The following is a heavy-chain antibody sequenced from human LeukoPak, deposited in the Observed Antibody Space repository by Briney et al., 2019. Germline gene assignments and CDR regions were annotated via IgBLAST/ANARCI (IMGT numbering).Heavy chain of an antibody. J-gene: IGHJ4*02. D-gene: IGHD3-16*01. CDR3: ASSSSGGGEFDY. Sequence: ASVKVSCKASGYTFTSYDINWVRQATGQGLEWMGWMNPNSGNTGYAQKFQGRVTMTRNTSISTAYMELSSLRSEGTAVYYCASSSSGGGEFDYWGQGTLVTVSS. CDR2: MNPNSGNT. V-gene: IGHV1-8*01. CDR1: GYTFTSYD.